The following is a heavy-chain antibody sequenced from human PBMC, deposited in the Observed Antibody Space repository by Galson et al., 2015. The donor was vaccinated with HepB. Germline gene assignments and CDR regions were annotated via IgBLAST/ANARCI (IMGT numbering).Heavy chain of an antibody. CDR2: IYSGGST. J-gene: IGHJ4*02. D-gene: IGHD5-12*01. CDR1: GFTVSSNC. V-gene: IGHV3-53*01. CDR3: ARGSGYGHPLFDY. Sequence: SLRLSCAASGFTVSSNCMSWVRQAPGKGLEWVSVIYSGGSTYYADSVKGRFTISRDNSKNTLYLQMNSLRAEDTAVYYCARGSGYGHPLFDYWGQGTLVTVSS.